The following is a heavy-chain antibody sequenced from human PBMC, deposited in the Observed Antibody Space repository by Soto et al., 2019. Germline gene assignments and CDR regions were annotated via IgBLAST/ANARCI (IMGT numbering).Heavy chain of an antibody. CDR2: ISGSGGST. CDR3: AKDLNGIVGATGSLDY. Sequence: EVPLLESGGGLVQPGGSLRLSCAASGFTFSSYAMSWVRQAPGKGLEWVSAISGSGGSTYYADSVKGRFTISRDNSKNTLYLQMNSLRAEDTAVYYCAKDLNGIVGATGSLDYWGQGTLVTVSS. D-gene: IGHD1-26*01. J-gene: IGHJ4*02. V-gene: IGHV3-23*01. CDR1: GFTFSSYA.